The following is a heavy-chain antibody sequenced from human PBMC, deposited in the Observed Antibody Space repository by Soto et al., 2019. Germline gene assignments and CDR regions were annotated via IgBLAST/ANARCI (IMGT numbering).Heavy chain of an antibody. CDR3: ASAHVRRQLGSSDY. V-gene: IGHV1-2*02. CDR1: GYSFTGYF. J-gene: IGHJ4*02. D-gene: IGHD3-16*01. CDR2: TNPKSGVT. Sequence: QVQLVQSGAEVKKPGASVKVSCKASGYSFTGYFMHWVRQVPGQGLEWMGWTNPKSGVTKYPQKFQGRVTMTRDTSISTAYMELTRLRSDDTAVYYCASAHVRRQLGSSDYWGQGTLVTVSS.